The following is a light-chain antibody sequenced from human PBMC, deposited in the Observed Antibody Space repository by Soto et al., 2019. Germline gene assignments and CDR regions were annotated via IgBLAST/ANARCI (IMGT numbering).Light chain of an antibody. J-gene: IGKJ3*01. CDR1: QSVSSSY. CDR3: QHYGNSPPSVT. CDR2: DAS. Sequence: EIVLTQSPGNLSLSPGERATLSCRASQSVSSSYLAWYQQKPGQAPRLLIYDASTRAPGIPARFSGRGSGADFTLTISSLEPEDFAVYYCQHYGNSPPSVTFGPGTKVDI. V-gene: IGKV3-20*01.